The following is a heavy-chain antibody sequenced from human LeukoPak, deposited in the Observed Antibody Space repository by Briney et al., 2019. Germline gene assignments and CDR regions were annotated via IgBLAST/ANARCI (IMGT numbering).Heavy chain of an antibody. J-gene: IGHJ4*02. V-gene: IGHV1-3*01. Sequence: ASVKVSCKASGGTFSSYAISWVRQAPGQGLEWMGWINAGNGNTKYSQEFQGRVTITRDTSASTAYMELRSLRSDDTAVYYCARDGGYSSGWTFDYWGQGTLVTVSS. D-gene: IGHD6-19*01. CDR2: INAGNGNT. CDR1: GGTFSSYA. CDR3: ARDGGYSSGWTFDY.